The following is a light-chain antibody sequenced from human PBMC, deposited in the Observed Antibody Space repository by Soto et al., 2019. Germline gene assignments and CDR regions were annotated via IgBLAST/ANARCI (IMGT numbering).Light chain of an antibody. CDR2: EVS. Sequence: QSALTQPPSASGSPGQSVTISCTGTSSDVGGYNYVSWYHQHPGKAPKLMIYEVSKRPSGVPDRFSGSKSGNTASLTVSGLQAEDEADYYCSSYAGSNSHVVFGGGTKLTVL. J-gene: IGLJ2*01. CDR3: SSYAGSNSHVV. CDR1: SSDVGGYNY. V-gene: IGLV2-8*01.